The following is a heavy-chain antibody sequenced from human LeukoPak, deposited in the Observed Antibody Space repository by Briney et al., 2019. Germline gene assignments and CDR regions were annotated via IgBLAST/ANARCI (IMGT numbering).Heavy chain of an antibody. CDR1: GGSISSYY. Sequence: SETLSLTCTVSGGSISSYYWSRIRQPPGKGLEWIGYIYYSGSTNYNPSLKSRVTISVDTSKNQFSLKLSSVTAADTAVYYCARVLYYDFWSGPYYFDYWGQGTLVTVSS. V-gene: IGHV4-59*01. CDR3: ARVLYYDFWSGPYYFDY. CDR2: IYYSGST. J-gene: IGHJ4*02. D-gene: IGHD3-3*01.